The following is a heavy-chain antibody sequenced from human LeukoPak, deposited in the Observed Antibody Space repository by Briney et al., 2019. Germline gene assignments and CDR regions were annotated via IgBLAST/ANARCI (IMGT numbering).Heavy chain of an antibody. D-gene: IGHD3-3*01. CDR2: VQYSGST. CDR1: GASISNSAYY. Sequence: SETLSLTCTVSGASISNSAYYWLWIRQPPGEGLECIGTVQYSGSTFYNPSLKSRVHISVDTSKNQSSLQLSSVTAADTAVYYCSRLFFVIDTWGQGTLVTVSS. V-gene: IGHV4-39*01. CDR3: SRLFFVIDT. J-gene: IGHJ5*02.